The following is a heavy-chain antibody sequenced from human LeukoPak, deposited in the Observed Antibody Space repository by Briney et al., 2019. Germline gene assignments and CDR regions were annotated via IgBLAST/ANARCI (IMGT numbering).Heavy chain of an antibody. J-gene: IGHJ4*02. D-gene: IGHD2-21*02. V-gene: IGHV3-23*01. CDR1: GFTFSSHS. Sequence: PGGSLRLSCAASGFTFSSHSMSWVRQPPGEGLEWVAAISPSGDSTTYRDSVKGQFTISRDNSRNRLNLQMNTLTVEDTAIYYSARRLLTGGVTDFFDFWGQGALVTVSS. CDR3: ARRLLTGGVTDFFDF. CDR2: ISPSGDST.